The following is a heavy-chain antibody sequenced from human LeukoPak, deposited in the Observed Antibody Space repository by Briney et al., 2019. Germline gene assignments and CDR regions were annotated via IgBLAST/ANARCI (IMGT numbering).Heavy chain of an antibody. D-gene: IGHD4-17*01. V-gene: IGHV3-21*01. CDR3: ARDLYDYGCAFDI. CDR1: EFSVGSNY. Sequence: GGSLRLSCAASEFSVGSNYMTWVRQAPGKGLEWVSSISSSSSYIYYADSVKGRFTISRDNAKNSLYLQMNSLRAEDTAVYYCARDLYDYGCAFDIWGQGTMVTVSS. J-gene: IGHJ3*02. CDR2: ISSSSSYI.